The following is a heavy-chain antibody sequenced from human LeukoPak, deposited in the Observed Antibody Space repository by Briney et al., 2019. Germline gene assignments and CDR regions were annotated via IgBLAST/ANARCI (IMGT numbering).Heavy chain of an antibody. Sequence: SETLSLTCTVSGGSISSPTYYWGWLRQPPGKGLEWIGTIYYRGSTYYNPSLKSRVTISVDTSKNLFSLNLTSVTAADTAVYYCARASSASPRGRYYYYMDVWGKGTTVTVSS. CDR1: GGSISSPTYY. J-gene: IGHJ6*03. V-gene: IGHV4-39*01. CDR3: ARASSASPRGRYYYYMDV. CDR2: IYYRGST. D-gene: IGHD3-10*01.